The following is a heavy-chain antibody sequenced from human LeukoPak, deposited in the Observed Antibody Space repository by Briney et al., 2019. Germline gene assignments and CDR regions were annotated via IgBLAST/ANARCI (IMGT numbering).Heavy chain of an antibody. J-gene: IGHJ4*02. Sequence: ASVKVSCEASGYTFTSYGISWVRQAPGQGLEWMGWISAYNGNTNYAQKLQGRVTMTTDTSTSTAYMELRSLRSDDTAVYYCARDGWRYRSSTSCYTGDYWGQGTLVTVSS. CDR2: ISAYNGNT. CDR3: ARDGWRYRSSTSCYTGDY. CDR1: GYTFTSYG. D-gene: IGHD2-2*02. V-gene: IGHV1-18*01.